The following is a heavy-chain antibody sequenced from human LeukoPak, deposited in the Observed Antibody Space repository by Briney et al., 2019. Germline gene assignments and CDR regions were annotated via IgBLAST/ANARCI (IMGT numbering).Heavy chain of an antibody. V-gene: IGHV1-8*02. Sequence: ASVKVSCKASGYTFTSYDINWVRQATGQGLEWMGWMNSNSGNTGYAQKFQGRVTMTRDTSISTAYMELSRLRSDDTAVYYCAREPFWVIDDYWGQGTLVTVSS. D-gene: IGHD3-16*02. CDR1: GYTFTSYD. CDR2: MNSNSGNT. CDR3: AREPFWVIDDY. J-gene: IGHJ4*02.